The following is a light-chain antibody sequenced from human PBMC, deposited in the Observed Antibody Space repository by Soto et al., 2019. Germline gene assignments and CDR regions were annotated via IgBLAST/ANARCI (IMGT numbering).Light chain of an antibody. V-gene: IGKV3-15*01. J-gene: IGKJ4*01. CDR2: GAS. CDR1: QNIRSN. Sequence: EIVMTQSPATLSVSPGERGTLSCRASQNIRSNVAWYQQRPGQAPRLLIFGASVRATGVPDRFSGSGSGTDFTLTINSLQSEESAVYYCQNYNYWPPATFGGGTKVEI. CDR3: QNYNYWPPAT.